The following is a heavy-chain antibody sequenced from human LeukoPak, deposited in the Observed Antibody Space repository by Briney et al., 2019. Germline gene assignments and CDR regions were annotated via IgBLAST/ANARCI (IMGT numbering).Heavy chain of an antibody. Sequence: GGSLRLSCAASGFTFSSYGIHWVRQAPGKGLEWVANMNQDGSEKDYVDSVKGRFTISRDNARNSLYLQMGSLRAEDTAVYYCATYTHWVAGDVWGQGTTVTVSS. D-gene: IGHD3-16*01. J-gene: IGHJ6*02. CDR1: GFTFSSYG. CDR2: MNQDGSEK. CDR3: ATYTHWVAGDV. V-gene: IGHV3-7*01.